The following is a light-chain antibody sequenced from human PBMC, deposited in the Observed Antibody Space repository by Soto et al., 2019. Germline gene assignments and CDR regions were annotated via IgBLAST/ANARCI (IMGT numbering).Light chain of an antibody. V-gene: IGKV1-9*01. CDR3: QHLNTYPRT. CDR2: GAS. J-gene: IGKJ2*01. CDR1: QGISSY. Sequence: DIQLTQSPYFLSASVGDRVTLTCRASQGISSYLAWYQQPPGKAPKLLIYGASTLQRGVSSRFSGSGSGTEFTLTISSLQHEDFATYYCQHLNTYPRTFGQGTKLEVK.